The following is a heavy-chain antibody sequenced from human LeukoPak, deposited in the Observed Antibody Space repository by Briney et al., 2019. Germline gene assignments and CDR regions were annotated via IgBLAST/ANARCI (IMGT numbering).Heavy chain of an antibody. J-gene: IGHJ4*02. D-gene: IGHD1-14*01. CDR1: GFTFNSYA. Sequence: PGGSLRLSCKASGFTFNSYAMTWVRQAPGKGLEWVSAISGSGGSTYYADSVKGRFTISRDNSKNTLYLQMNSLRAEDTAVYYCANTRPRSPDLFDYWGQGTLVTVSS. V-gene: IGHV3-23*01. CDR2: ISGSGGST. CDR3: ANTRPRSPDLFDY.